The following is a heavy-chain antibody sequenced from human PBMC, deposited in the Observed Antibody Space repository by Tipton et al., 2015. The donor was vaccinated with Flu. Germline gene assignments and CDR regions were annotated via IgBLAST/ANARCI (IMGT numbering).Heavy chain of an antibody. D-gene: IGHD4-17*01. CDR2: IYYSGSI. Sequence: TLSLTCTVSGGSISSHYWSWIRQPPGKGLEWIGYIYYSGSISYNPSLKSRVTISVDTSKSQFSLKLSSVAAADTAVYYCARRKTVTTRLTYFDYWGQGTLVTVSS. CDR1: GGSISSHY. V-gene: IGHV4-59*08. J-gene: IGHJ4*02. CDR3: ARRKTVTTRLTYFDY.